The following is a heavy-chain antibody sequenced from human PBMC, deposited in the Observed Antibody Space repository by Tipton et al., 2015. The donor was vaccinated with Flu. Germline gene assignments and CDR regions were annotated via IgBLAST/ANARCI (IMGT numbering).Heavy chain of an antibody. CDR2: IYYSGST. CDR3: AREVQVGHGGNWFAP. D-gene: IGHD4-23*01. Sequence: TLSLTCTVSGGSISSAGYYWSWIRQHPGKGLEWIGYIYYSGSTYSNPPLKSRVTISADTSKNQFSLKLSSVTAADTAVYYCAREVQVGHGGNWFAPWGPGTLVTVSS. CDR1: GGSISSAGYY. V-gene: IGHV4-31*03. J-gene: IGHJ5*02.